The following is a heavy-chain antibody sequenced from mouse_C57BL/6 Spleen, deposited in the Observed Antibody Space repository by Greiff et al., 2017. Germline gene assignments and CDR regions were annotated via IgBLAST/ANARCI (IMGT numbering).Heavy chain of an antibody. V-gene: IGHV1-69*01. D-gene: IGHD1-1*01. CDR2: IDPSDSYT. Sequence: QVQLKQPGAELVMPGASVKLSCTASGYTFTSYWMHWVKQRPGQGLEWIGEIDPSDSYTNYNQKFKGKSTLTVDKSSSTASLQLSSLTSEDSAVYYCARYYYDTGWYFDVWGTGTTVTVSS. J-gene: IGHJ1*03. CDR3: ARYYYDTGWYFDV. CDR1: GYTFTSYW.